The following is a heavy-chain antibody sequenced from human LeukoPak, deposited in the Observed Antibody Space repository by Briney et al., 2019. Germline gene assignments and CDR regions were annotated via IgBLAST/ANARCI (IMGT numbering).Heavy chain of an antibody. D-gene: IGHD2-15*01. CDR1: GFTFDDYG. J-gene: IGHJ4*02. CDR3: AKDRSRWSDY. V-gene: IGHV3-23*01. CDR2: ISGSGGST. Sequence: GGSLRLSCAASGFTFDDYGMSWVRQAPGKGLEWVSAISGSGGSTYYADSVKGRFTISRDNSKNTLYLQMNSLRAEDTAVYYCAKDRSRWSDYWGQGTLVTVSS.